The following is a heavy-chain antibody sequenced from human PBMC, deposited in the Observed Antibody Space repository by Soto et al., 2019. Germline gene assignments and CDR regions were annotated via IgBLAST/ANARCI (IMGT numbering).Heavy chain of an antibody. Sequence: EVQLVESGGGLVQPGGSLRLSCAASGFTFSSYSMNWVRQAPGKGLEWVSYISSSSSTIYYADSVKGRFTISRDNAKNSLYLQMKSLRDEDTAVYYCARDRLYSSSWSTIFDYWGQGTLVTVSS. CDR3: ARDRLYSSSWSTIFDY. CDR2: ISSSSSTI. CDR1: GFTFSSYS. V-gene: IGHV3-48*02. J-gene: IGHJ4*02. D-gene: IGHD6-13*01.